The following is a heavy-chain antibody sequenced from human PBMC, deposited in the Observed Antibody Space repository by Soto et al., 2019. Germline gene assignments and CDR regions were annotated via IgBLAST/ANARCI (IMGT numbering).Heavy chain of an antibody. CDR3: AREGEWLDLNYYYYGMDV. Sequence: GGSLRLSCAASGFTFSSYWMSWVRQAPGKGLEWVANIKQDGSEKYYVDSVKGRFTISRDNAKNSLYLQMNSLRAEDTAVYYCAREGEWLDLNYYYYGMDVWGQGTTVTVSS. CDR1: GFTFSSYW. D-gene: IGHD3-3*01. CDR2: IKQDGSEK. V-gene: IGHV3-7*03. J-gene: IGHJ6*02.